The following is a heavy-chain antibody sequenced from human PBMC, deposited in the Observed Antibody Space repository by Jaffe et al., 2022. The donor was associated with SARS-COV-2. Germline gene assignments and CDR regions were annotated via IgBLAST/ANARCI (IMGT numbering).Heavy chain of an antibody. Sequence: QLQLQESGPGLVKPSETLSLTCTVSGGSISSSSYYWGWIRQPPGKGLEWIGSIYYSGSTYYNPSLKSRVTISVDTSKNQFSLKLSSVTAADTAVYYCARQGYYDSSGYYFLAPVDYWGQGTLVTVSS. CDR1: GGSISSSSYY. CDR2: IYYSGST. CDR3: ARQGYYDSSGYYFLAPVDY. D-gene: IGHD3-22*01. V-gene: IGHV4-39*01. J-gene: IGHJ4*02.